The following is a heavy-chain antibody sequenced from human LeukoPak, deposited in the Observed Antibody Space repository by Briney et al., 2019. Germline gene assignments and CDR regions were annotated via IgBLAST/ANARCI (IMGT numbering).Heavy chain of an antibody. CDR3: ARGVVFGWYSG. J-gene: IGHJ4*02. D-gene: IGHD6-19*01. Sequence: SETLSLTCTVSGGSISSYYWSWIRQPPGKGLEWIGYISYSGSTNYNPSLKSRVTISVDTSKNQFSLKLSSVTAADTAVYYCARGVVFGWYSGWGQGTLVTVSS. CDR1: GGSISSYY. V-gene: IGHV4-59*01. CDR2: ISYSGST.